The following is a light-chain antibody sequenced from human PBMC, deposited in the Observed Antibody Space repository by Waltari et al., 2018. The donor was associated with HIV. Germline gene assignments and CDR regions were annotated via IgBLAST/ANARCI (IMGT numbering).Light chain of an antibody. CDR3: CSYAGSSTWV. CDR2: DVS. V-gene: IGLV2-23*02. CDR1: SSDL. Sequence: QSALTQPASVSGSPGQSITTSCTGTSSDLVSWYQHHPGKAPKVMIYDVSKRPSGVSNRFSGSKSGNTASLTISGLQAEDEADYYCCSYAGSSTWVFGGGTKLTVL. J-gene: IGLJ3*02.